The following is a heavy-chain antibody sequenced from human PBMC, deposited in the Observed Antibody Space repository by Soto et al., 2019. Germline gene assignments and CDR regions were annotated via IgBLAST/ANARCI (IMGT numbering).Heavy chain of an antibody. V-gene: IGHV3-11*01. CDR1: GFTFSDYY. Sequence: GGSLRLSCAASGFTFSDYYMSWIRQAPGKGLEWVSYISNSGSTIYYADSVKGRFTISRDNAKNSLYLQMNSLRAEDTAVYYCARDLSSSWFFDYWGQGTLVTVSS. J-gene: IGHJ4*02. CDR3: ARDLSSSWFFDY. CDR2: ISNSGSTI. D-gene: IGHD6-13*01.